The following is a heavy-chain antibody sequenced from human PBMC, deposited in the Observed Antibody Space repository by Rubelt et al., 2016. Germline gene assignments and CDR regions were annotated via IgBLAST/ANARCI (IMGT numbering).Heavy chain of an antibody. CDR3: ARDPDYGDYV. CDR2: IIPILCIA. CDR1: GYTFTGYY. D-gene: IGHD4-17*01. Sequence: QVQLVQSGAEVKKPGASVKVSCKASGYTFTGYYMHWVRQAPGQGLEWMGRIIPILCIANSPRQFQGRVPITGDKSQSTAYMGRSGLGSEDTAVYYWARDPDYGDYVWGQGTLVTVSS. J-gene: IGHJ4*02. V-gene: IGHV1-69*09.